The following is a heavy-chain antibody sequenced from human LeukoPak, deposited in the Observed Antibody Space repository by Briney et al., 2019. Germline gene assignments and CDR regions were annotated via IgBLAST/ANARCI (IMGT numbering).Heavy chain of an antibody. J-gene: IGHJ4*02. CDR3: AKVVSSSWYGSDY. Sequence: PGGSLRLSCAASGFTFSSYAMSWLRQAPGKGLEWVSAISGSGGSTYYADSVKGRFTISRDNSKNTLYLQMNSLRAEDTAVYYCAKVVSSSWYGSDYWGQGTLVTVSS. D-gene: IGHD6-13*01. V-gene: IGHV3-23*01. CDR1: GFTFSSYA. CDR2: ISGSGGST.